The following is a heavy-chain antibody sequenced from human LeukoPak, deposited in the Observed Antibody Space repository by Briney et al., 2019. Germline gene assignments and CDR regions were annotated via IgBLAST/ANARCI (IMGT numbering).Heavy chain of an antibody. V-gene: IGHV1-2*02. CDR3: ARDDSDSPLKAFDM. CDR1: GYTFIGYH. J-gene: IGHJ3*02. Sequence: ASVKVSCKASGYTFIGYHMHWVRQAPGQGLEWMGWIDPNSGGTNYAQKFQGRVTMTRDTSISTAYMELSRLSSDDTAVYYCARDDSDSPLKAFDMWGQGTMVTVSS. D-gene: IGHD3-22*01. CDR2: IDPNSGGT.